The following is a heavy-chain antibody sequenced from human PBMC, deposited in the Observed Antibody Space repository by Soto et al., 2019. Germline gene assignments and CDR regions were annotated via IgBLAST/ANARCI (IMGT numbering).Heavy chain of an antibody. Sequence: PGESLKISCKGSGYSFISYWIGWVRQMPGKGLEWMGIIYPGDSDTRYSPSFQGQVTISADKSISTAYLQWSSLKASDTAMYYCARQMYYDFWSGYSPYYYYYGMDVWGQGTTVTVSS. CDR3: ARQMYYDFWSGYSPYYYYYGMDV. CDR1: GYSFISYW. J-gene: IGHJ6*02. D-gene: IGHD3-3*01. CDR2: IYPGDSDT. V-gene: IGHV5-51*01.